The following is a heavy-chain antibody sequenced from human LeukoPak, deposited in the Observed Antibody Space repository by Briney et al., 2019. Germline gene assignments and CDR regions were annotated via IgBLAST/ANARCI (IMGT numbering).Heavy chain of an antibody. CDR2: ISHLSHDT. V-gene: IGHV3-23*01. D-gene: IGHD3-9*01. CDR1: GFTFRSFA. CDR3: AKDGGRDYDILTGYYIASFFDY. Sequence: GGSLRLSCVASGFTFRSFAMNWVRQPPGRALEWVSSISHLSHDTSYAASVEGRFTISRDNSRDTLFLQMSSLRAEDTAVYYCAKDGGRDYDILTGYYIASFFDYWGQGTLVTVSS. J-gene: IGHJ4*02.